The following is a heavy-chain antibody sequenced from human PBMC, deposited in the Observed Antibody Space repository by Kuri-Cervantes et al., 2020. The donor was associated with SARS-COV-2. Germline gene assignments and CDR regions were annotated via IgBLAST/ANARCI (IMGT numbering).Heavy chain of an antibody. CDR3: ASEMENGPGDGLVVPAAIDY. CDR1: GGSISSGGYY. V-gene: IGHV3-11*06. CDR2: ISSSSSYT. Sequence: LSLTCTVSGGSISSGGYYWSWIRQAPGKGLEWVSYISSSSSYTNYADSVKGRFTISRDNSKNMLYLQMNSLRAEDTAVYYCASEMENGPGDGLVVPAAIDYWGQGTLVTVSS. D-gene: IGHD2-2*01. J-gene: IGHJ4*02.